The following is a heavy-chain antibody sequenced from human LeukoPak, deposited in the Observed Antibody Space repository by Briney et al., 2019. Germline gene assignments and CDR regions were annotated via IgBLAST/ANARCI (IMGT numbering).Heavy chain of an antibody. J-gene: IGHJ4*02. Sequence: GGSLRLSCAASGFTFSSYWMSWVRQAPGKGLEWVANIKQDGSEKYYVDSVRGRFTISRDNAKNSVYLQMNSLRAEDTAVYYCASGYYYDSSGPPDYFDYWGQGTLVTVSS. D-gene: IGHD3-22*01. CDR3: ASGYYYDSSGPPDYFDY. V-gene: IGHV3-7*01. CDR2: IKQDGSEK. CDR1: GFTFSSYW.